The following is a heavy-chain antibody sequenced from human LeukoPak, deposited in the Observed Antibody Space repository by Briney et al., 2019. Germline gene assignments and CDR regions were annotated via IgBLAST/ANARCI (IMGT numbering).Heavy chain of an antibody. J-gene: IGHJ5*02. V-gene: IGHV1-58*02. D-gene: IGHD2-15*01. CDR3: AAGSCSGGSCYSPLIQFDP. Sequence: SVKVSCKASGFTFTSSAMQWVRQARGQRLEWIGWIVVGSGNTNYAQKFQERVTITRDMSTSTAYMELSSLRSEDTAVYYCAAGSCSGGSCYSPLIQFDPWGQGTLVTVSS. CDR2: IVVGSGNT. CDR1: GFTFTSSA.